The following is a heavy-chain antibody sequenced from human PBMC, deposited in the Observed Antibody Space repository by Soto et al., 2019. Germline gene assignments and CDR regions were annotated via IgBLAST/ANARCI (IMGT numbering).Heavy chain of an antibody. CDR2: IYWDDDE. V-gene: IGHV2-5*02. CDR3: AHSRNLITEDAQVGDFDY. J-gene: IGHJ4*02. Sequence: QITLKESGPTLVRPAPTLALTCSFSGFSLTTDGDGVGWVRQPPGEALEWLALIYWDDDERYSPSLKTRLTITKDPSKNQVVLIMTNMDPVDTATYYCAHSRNLITEDAQVGDFDYWGQGTLVTVSS. D-gene: IGHD3-10*01. CDR1: GFSLTTDGDG.